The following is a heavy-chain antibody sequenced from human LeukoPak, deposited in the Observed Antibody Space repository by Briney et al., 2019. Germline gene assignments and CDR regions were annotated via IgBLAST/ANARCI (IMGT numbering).Heavy chain of an antibody. CDR1: GGTFSSYA. J-gene: IGHJ4*02. Sequence: SVKVSCKASGGTFSSYAISWVRQDPGQGREWMGGIIPIFGTANYAQKLQGRVTMTTDTSTSTAYMELRRLRSHDTAVYYCARDWDILTGATSDSYWGQGTLVTVSS. CDR2: IIPIFGTA. D-gene: IGHD3-9*01. CDR3: ARDWDILTGATSDSY. V-gene: IGHV1-69*05.